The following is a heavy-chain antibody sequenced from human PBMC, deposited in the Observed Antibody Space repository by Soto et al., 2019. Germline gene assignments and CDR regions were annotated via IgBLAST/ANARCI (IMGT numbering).Heavy chain of an antibody. D-gene: IGHD3-3*01. V-gene: IGHV3-21*01. J-gene: IGHJ6*03. CDR1: GFTFSSYS. Sequence: GGSLRLSCAASGFTFSSYSMNWVRQAPGKGLEWVSSISSSSSYINYADSLQGRFTISRDNARNSLYLQMNSLRAEDTAVYYCARGLEWPNCMDVWGKGTTVTVSS. CDR2: ISSSSSYI. CDR3: ARGLEWPNCMDV.